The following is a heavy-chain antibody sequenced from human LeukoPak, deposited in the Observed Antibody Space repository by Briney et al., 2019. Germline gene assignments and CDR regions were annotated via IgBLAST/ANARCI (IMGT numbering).Heavy chain of an antibody. CDR1: GGSFSGYY. D-gene: IGHD3-9*01. CDR2: INHSGGT. CDR3: ARGLRYFDWFYYYGMDV. V-gene: IGHV4-34*01. J-gene: IGHJ6*04. Sequence: PSETLSLTCAVYGGSFSGYYWSWIRQPPGKGLEWIGEINHSGGTNYNPSLKSRVTISVDTSKNQFSLKLSSVTAADTAVYYCARGLRYFDWFYYYGMDVWGKGTTVTVSS.